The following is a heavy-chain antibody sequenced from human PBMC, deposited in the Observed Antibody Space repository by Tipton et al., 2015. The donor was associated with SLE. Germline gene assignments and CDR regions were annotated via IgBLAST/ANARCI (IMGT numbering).Heavy chain of an antibody. V-gene: IGHV3-30*04. CDR2: ISYDGSNK. CDR1: GFTFSSYD. D-gene: IGHD1-14*01. CDR3: VRQPPGGGPGYQYDMDV. Sequence: SLRLSCAASGFTFSSYDMHWVRQAPGKGLEWVAVISYDGSNKYYADSVKGRFTISRDNSKNTLYLQMNSLRAEDTAVYYCVRQPPGGGPGYQYDMDVWGQGTAVTVSS. J-gene: IGHJ6*02.